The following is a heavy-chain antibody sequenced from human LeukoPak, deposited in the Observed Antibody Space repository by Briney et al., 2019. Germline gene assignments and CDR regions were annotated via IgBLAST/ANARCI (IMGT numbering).Heavy chain of an antibody. V-gene: IGHV3-21*01. CDR1: GFRFSDYE. CDR3: ARDLAYYYDRNYD. J-gene: IGHJ4*02. Sequence: GGSLRLSCVASGFRFSDYEMNWVRQAPGKGLGWVSSIDSSSYNIYYADSVKGRFTISRDNAQSSVFLQMNSLRAEDTAVYYCARDLAYYYDRNYDWGQGTLVTVSS. D-gene: IGHD3-22*01. CDR2: IDSSSYNI.